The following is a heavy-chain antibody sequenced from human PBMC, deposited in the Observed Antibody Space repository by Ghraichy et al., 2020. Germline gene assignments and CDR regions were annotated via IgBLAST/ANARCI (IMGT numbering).Heavy chain of an antibody. D-gene: IGHD3-9*01. CDR3: TSYYPDWYYFDY. Sequence: GGSLRLSCTASEFSLGDYSMKWVRQAPGKGLEWVGFIRSKYFGGTTEYAASVKGRFTISRDDSKNIAYLQMTSLKTEDTAVYYRTSYYPDWYYFDYWGQGTLVTVSS. J-gene: IGHJ4*02. CDR2: IRSKYFGGTT. V-gene: IGHV3-49*04. CDR1: EFSLGDYS.